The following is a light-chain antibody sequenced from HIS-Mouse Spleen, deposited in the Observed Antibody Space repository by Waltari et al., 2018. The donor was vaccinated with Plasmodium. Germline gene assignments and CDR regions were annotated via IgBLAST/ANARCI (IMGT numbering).Light chain of an antibody. J-gene: IGKJ3*01. Sequence: EIVMTQSPAHLSVFPGDRATLSGRASQSFSSNLAWYQQKPGQAPRLLIYGASTKAPVIPARFSGSGSWTEFTLTISSLHSEDFAVYYCQQYNNWSFTFGPGTKVDIK. V-gene: IGKV3-15*01. CDR3: QQYNNWSFT. CDR2: GAS. CDR1: QSFSSN.